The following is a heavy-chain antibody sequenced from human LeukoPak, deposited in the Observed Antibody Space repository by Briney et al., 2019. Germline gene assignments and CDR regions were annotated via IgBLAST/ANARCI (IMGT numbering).Heavy chain of an antibody. CDR1: GGSISSSSYY. D-gene: IGHD3-10*01. V-gene: IGHV4-39*07. J-gene: IGHJ3*02. CDR3: ARVHDGSGSYYMSSAFDI. Sequence: SETLSLTCTVSGGSISSSSYYWGWIRQPPGKGLEWIGSIYYSGSTYYNSSLKSRVTISVDTSKNQFSLRLSSVTAADTAVYYCARVHDGSGSYYMSSAFDIWGQGTMVTVSS. CDR2: IYYSGST.